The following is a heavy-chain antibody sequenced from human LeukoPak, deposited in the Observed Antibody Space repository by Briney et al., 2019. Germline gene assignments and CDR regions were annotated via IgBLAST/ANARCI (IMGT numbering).Heavy chain of an antibody. CDR3: ARGVVVIDY. Sequence: PSETLSLACTVSGGSISSYYWSWIRQPPGKGLEWIGYIYYSGSTNYNPSLKSRVTISVGTSKNQFSLKLSSVTAADTAVYYCARGVVVIDYWGQGTLVTVSS. V-gene: IGHV4-59*01. J-gene: IGHJ4*02. CDR2: IYYSGST. D-gene: IGHD3-22*01. CDR1: GGSISSYY.